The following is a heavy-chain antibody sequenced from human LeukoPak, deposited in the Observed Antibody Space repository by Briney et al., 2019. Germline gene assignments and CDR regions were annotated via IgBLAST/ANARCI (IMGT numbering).Heavy chain of an antibody. CDR1: VFTFSSYS. J-gene: IGHJ4*02. V-gene: IGHV3-7*01. D-gene: IGHD2-15*01. CDR2: IKEDGSEK. CDR3: AREQEGGAGSCYFDF. Sequence: GGSLRLSCAASVFTFSSYSMNWVRQARGKGREGVANIKEDGSEKYYVDSVKGRFVISRDNAKNSLYLQMDSLRVDDTAIYYCAREQEGGAGSCYFDFWGQGALVTVSS.